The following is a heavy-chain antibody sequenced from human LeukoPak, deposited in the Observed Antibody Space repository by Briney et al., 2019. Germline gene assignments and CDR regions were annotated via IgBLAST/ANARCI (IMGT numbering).Heavy chain of an antibody. CDR3: ARDRIAVAGRKYYYYMDV. Sequence: SVKVSCKASGGTFSSYAISWVRQAPGQGFEWMGGIIPSLGTANYAQKFKGRVTITADKSTSTAYMELSSLRSEDTAVYYCARDRIAVAGRKYYYYMDVWGKGTTVTVSS. V-gene: IGHV1-69*06. J-gene: IGHJ6*03. CDR2: IIPSLGTA. CDR1: GGTFSSYA. D-gene: IGHD6-19*01.